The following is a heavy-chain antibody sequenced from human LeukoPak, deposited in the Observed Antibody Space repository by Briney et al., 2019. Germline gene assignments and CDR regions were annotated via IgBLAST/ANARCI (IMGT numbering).Heavy chain of an antibody. J-gene: IGHJ4*02. CDR3: ATRKLGNDY. V-gene: IGHV4-59*01. Sequence: SSETLSLTCTVSGGSISSYYWSWIRQPPGKGLEWIGYIYYSGSTYYNPSLKSRVTISVHTSKNQFSLKLSSVTAADTAVYYCATRKLGNDYWGQGTLVTVSS. D-gene: IGHD7-27*01. CDR1: GGSISSYY. CDR2: IYYSGST.